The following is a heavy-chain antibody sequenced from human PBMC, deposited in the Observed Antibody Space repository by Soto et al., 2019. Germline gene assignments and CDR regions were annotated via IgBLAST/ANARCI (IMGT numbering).Heavy chain of an antibody. CDR1: GFTFSSYA. V-gene: IGHV3-64*01. CDR2: ISSNGGST. Sequence: EVQLVESGGGLVQPGGSLRLSCAASGFTFSSYAMHWVRHAPGKGLEYVSAISSNGGSTYYANSVKGRFTISRDDSKNTLYLQMGSLRAEDMAVYYCARAGRDGYYFDYWGQGTLVTVSS. J-gene: IGHJ4*02. D-gene: IGHD3-10*01. CDR3: ARAGRDGYYFDY.